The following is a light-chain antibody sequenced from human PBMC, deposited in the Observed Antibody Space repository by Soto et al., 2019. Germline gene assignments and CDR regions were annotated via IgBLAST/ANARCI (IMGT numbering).Light chain of an antibody. J-gene: IGLJ1*01. CDR1: SSDVGGYNY. V-gene: IGLV2-14*01. Sequence: QSVLTQPASVSGSHGQSITISCTGKSSDVGGYNYVSWYQQHPGKAPKLMIYDVSNRPSGVSNRFSGSKSGNTASLTISVLQAEDEADYYCSSYTSSSTLVFGTGTKVTVL. CDR3: SSYTSSSTLV. CDR2: DVS.